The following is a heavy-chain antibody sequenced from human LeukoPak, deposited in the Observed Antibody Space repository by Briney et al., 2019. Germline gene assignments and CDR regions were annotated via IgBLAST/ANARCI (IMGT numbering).Heavy chain of an antibody. CDR1: GFTFSNYW. D-gene: IGHD3-22*01. V-gene: IGHV3-74*01. J-gene: IGHJ4*02. CDR2: INSDGSST. Sequence: GGSLRPSCAASGFTFSNYWMHWVRQAPGKGLVWVSRINSDGSSTSYVDSVKGRFTISRDNAKNTLYLQMNSLRAEDTAVYYCARSSMIVVAPFDYWGQGTLVTVSS. CDR3: ARSSMIVVAPFDY.